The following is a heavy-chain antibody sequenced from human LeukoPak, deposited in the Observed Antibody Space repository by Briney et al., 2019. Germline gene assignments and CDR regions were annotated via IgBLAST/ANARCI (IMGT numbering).Heavy chain of an antibody. CDR3: ARDRATLTPYYFDY. CDR2: IWYDGSNK. Sequence: GGSLRLSCAASGFTFSTYAMSWVRQAPGKGLEWVAVIWYDGSNKYYADSVKGRFTISRDNSKNTLYLQMNSLRAEDTAVYYCARDRATLTPYYFDYWGQGTLVTVSS. CDR1: GFTFSTYA. J-gene: IGHJ4*02. D-gene: IGHD2-15*01. V-gene: IGHV3-33*08.